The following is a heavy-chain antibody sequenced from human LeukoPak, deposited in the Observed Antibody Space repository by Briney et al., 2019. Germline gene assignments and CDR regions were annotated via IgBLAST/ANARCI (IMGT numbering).Heavy chain of an antibody. D-gene: IGHD5-18*01. CDR2: IYHSGST. CDR3: ARDPVDTAMANHYNYYYMDV. V-gene: IGHV4-38-2*02. CDR1: GYSISSGYY. Sequence: SETLSLTCTVSGYSISSGYYWGWIRQLPGKGLEWIGSIYHSGSTYYNPSLKSRVAISVDTSKNQFSLKLSSVTAADTAVYYCARDPVDTAMANHYNYYYMDVWGKGTTVTVSS. J-gene: IGHJ6*03.